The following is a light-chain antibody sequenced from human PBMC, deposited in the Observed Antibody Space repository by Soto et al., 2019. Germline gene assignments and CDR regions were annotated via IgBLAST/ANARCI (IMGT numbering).Light chain of an antibody. CDR3: GTWDSSLCAYV. Sequence: QPVLTQPPSVSAAPGQKVTISCSGSSSNIGNNYVSWYQQLPGTAPKLLIYDNNKRPSGIPDRFSGSKSGTSATLGITGLQTGDEADYYCGTWDSSLCAYVFGTGTKVTVL. V-gene: IGLV1-51*01. J-gene: IGLJ1*01. CDR1: SSNIGNNY. CDR2: DNN.